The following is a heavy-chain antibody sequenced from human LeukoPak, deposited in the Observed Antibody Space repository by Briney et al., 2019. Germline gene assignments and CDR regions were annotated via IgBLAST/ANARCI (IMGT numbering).Heavy chain of an antibody. J-gene: IGHJ3*02. Sequence: GESLKISSKGSGYSFTSYWIGWVRQMPGKGLEWMGIIYPGDSDTRYSPSFQGQVTISADKSISTAYLQWSSLKASDTAMYYCARVRSGDYSEDAFDIWGQGTMVTVSS. V-gene: IGHV5-51*01. CDR3: ARVRSGDYSEDAFDI. CDR1: GYSFTSYW. CDR2: IYPGDSDT. D-gene: IGHD1-26*01.